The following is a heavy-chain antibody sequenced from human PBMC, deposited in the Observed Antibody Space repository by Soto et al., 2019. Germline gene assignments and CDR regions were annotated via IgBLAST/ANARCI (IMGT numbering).Heavy chain of an antibody. CDR2: IYYSGRT. CDR1: GGSISSYY. Sequence: SETLSLTCTVSGGSISSYYWSWIRQPPGKGLEWIGYIYYSGRTNYNPSLKSRVTISVDKSKNHFSLKLSSVTAADTAVYYCARSEATGLDYWGQGTLVTVSS. J-gene: IGHJ4*02. V-gene: IGHV4-59*12. D-gene: IGHD1-26*01. CDR3: ARSEATGLDY.